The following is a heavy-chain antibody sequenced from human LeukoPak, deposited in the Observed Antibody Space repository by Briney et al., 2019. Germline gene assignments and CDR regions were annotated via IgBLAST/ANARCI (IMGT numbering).Heavy chain of an antibody. Sequence: GSSVKVSCKASGGTFSSYAISWVRQAPGQGLEWMGGIIPIFGTANYAQKFQGRVTITADESTSTAYMELSSLRSEDTAVYYCARYLRNHDLWSGGAFDIWGQGTMVTVYS. J-gene: IGHJ3*02. D-gene: IGHD3-3*01. V-gene: IGHV1-69*01. CDR1: GGTFSSYA. CDR2: IIPIFGTA. CDR3: ARYLRNHDLWSGGAFDI.